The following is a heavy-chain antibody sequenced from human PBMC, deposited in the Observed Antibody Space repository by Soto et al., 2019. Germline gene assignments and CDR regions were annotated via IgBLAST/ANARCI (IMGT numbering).Heavy chain of an antibody. J-gene: IGHJ4*02. CDR1: GFSISSDYY. D-gene: IGHD1-7*01. CDR3: ARGVGTTNYFDF. V-gene: IGHV4-38-2*01. CDR2: IYHSGST. Sequence: SETLSLTCGVSGFSISSDYYWGWIRQPPGKGLEWIGSIYHSGSTYYSPSPKSRVTISVDTSKNQFSLKLTSVTAADTAVYYCARGVGTTNYFDFWGQGTLVTVSS.